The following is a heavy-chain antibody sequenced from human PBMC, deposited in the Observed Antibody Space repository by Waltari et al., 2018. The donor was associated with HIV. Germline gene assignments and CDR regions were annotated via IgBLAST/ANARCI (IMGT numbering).Heavy chain of an antibody. CDR1: GCSISSSNYY. V-gene: IGHV4-39*01. D-gene: IGHD6-19*01. Sequence: QLQLQESGPGLVKPSETLSLTCSVSGCSISSSNYYWGWIRQPPGEGLEWIGTIYHSGSTYYNPSLKSRVTMSVDTSKNQFSLKLNSVTAADAAVYYCARQPIPGIAVAGTYYYYGMDVWGQGTTVTVS. CDR2: IYHSGST. CDR3: ARQPIPGIAVAGTYYYYGMDV. J-gene: IGHJ6*02.